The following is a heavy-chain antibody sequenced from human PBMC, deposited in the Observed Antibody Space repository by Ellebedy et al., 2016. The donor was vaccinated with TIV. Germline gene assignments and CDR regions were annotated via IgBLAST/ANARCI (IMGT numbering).Heavy chain of an antibody. V-gene: IGHV3-23*01. D-gene: IGHD2-15*01. Sequence: GESLKISCAASGFTFSIYAMSWVRQAPGKGLEWVSLISGSGDSTYYSDSVKGRFTISRDSSKNTVYLQMTNLRVEDTAVYYCARDRHCVADRCYSVWGQGTLVTVSS. CDR3: ARDRHCVADRCYSV. J-gene: IGHJ4*02. CDR2: ISGSGDST. CDR1: GFTFSIYA.